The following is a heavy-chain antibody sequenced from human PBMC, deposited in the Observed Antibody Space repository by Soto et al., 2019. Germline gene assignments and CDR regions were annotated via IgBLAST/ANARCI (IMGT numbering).Heavy chain of an antibody. V-gene: IGHV4-34*01. D-gene: IGHD3-3*01. CDR3: AIALFGLGGRFLEWLPDV. Sequence: SETLSLTCAVYGGSFSGYYWSWIRQPPGKGLEWIGEINHSGSTNYNPSLKSRVTISVDTSKNQFSLKLSSVTAADTAVYYCAIALFGLGGRFLEWLPDVWGKGTTVTVSS. J-gene: IGHJ6*04. CDR2: INHSGST. CDR1: GGSFSGYY.